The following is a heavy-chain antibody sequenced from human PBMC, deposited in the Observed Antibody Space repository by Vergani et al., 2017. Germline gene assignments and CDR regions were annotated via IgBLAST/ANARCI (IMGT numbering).Heavy chain of an antibody. CDR3: ARARYCSSTSCYRGSSWFRDYFDY. CDR2: IYSTGST. CDR1: GDSISSGVYY. J-gene: IGHJ4*02. D-gene: IGHD2-2*02. V-gene: IGHV4-31*03. Sequence: QVQLQESGPGLVKPSQTLSLTCSVSGDSISSGVYYWNWIRQHPGKGLEWIGYIYSTGSTHHNPSLRRRINMSVDTSKNQFSLKLNSVTAADTAMYYCARARYCSSTSCYRGSSWFRDYFDYWGQGTLVTVSS.